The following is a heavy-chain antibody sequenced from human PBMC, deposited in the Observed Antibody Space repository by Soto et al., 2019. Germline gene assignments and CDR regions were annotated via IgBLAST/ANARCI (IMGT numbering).Heavy chain of an antibody. CDR3: ASTPELGYCSSTSCYEANWFDP. CDR2: INAGNGNT. J-gene: IGHJ5*02. Sequence: ASVKVSCKASGYTFTSYAMHWVRQAPGQRLEWMGWINAGNGNTKYSQKFQGRVTITRDTSASTAYMELSSLRSEDTAVYYCASTPELGYCSSTSCYEANWFDPWGQGTLVTVSS. D-gene: IGHD2-2*01. V-gene: IGHV1-3*01. CDR1: GYTFTSYA.